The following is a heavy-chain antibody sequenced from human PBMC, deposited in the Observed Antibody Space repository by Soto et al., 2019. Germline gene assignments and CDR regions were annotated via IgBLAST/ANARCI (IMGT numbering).Heavy chain of an antibody. CDR1: GIFFSDFG. Sequence: PGGSVRLSCVSPGIFFSDFGTHWVRQGPGKGLEWVSVIWYDGSNTYQGESVKGRFTMPRDISKNTLYLQMDSLRPEDTAGESCPITMARKSHPVNYCGPESLFTVS. V-gene: IGHV3-33*01. CDR3: PITMARKSHPVNY. J-gene: IGHJ4*01. CDR2: IWYDGSNT. D-gene: IGHD6-19*01.